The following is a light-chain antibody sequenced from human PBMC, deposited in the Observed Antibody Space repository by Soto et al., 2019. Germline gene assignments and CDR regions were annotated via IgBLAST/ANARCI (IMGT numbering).Light chain of an antibody. Sequence: QSVLTQPRSVSGSPGQSVTISCTGTSSDVGGYNYVSWYQQHPGKAPKLMIYDVSKRPSGVPDRFSGSKSGNTASLTISGLQAEDEADYYCCSYAGSYTFPYYVFGTGTKVTVL. V-gene: IGLV2-11*01. CDR2: DVS. J-gene: IGLJ1*01. CDR3: CSYAGSYTFPYYV. CDR1: SSDVGGYNY.